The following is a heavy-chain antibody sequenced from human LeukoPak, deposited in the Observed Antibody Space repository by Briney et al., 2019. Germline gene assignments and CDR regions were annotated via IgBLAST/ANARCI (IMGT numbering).Heavy chain of an antibody. J-gene: IGHJ6*02. D-gene: IGHD3-16*01. CDR2: MNQDGSEK. CDR3: ATYTHWVAGDV. CDR1: EFTFSDSW. V-gene: IGHV3-7*01. Sequence: GGSLRLSCAASEFTFSDSWMSWVRQAPGKGLEWVANMNQDGSEKDYVDSVKGRFTISRDNARNSLYLQMSSLRAEDTAVYYCATYTHWVAGDVWGQGTTVTVSS.